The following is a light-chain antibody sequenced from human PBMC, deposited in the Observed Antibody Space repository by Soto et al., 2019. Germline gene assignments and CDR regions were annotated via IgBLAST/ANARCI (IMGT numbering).Light chain of an antibody. V-gene: IGLV1-40*01. Sequence: QSALTQPPSVSGAPGQRVTISCTGSSSNIGANYDVHWYQQLPGTAPKPLIYGNSNRPSGVPDRFSVSKSGTSATLVITGLQAEDEADYFCQSYDNSLSGDVFGTGTKLTVL. CDR1: SSNIGANYD. CDR2: GNS. J-gene: IGLJ1*01. CDR3: QSYDNSLSGDV.